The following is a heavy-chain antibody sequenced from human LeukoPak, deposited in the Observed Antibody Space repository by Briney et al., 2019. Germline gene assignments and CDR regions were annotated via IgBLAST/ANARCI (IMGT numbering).Heavy chain of an antibody. D-gene: IGHD5-12*01. CDR2: IYYSGST. CDR3: ARSVDIVAPDY. V-gene: IGHV4-59*08. CDR1: GGSISSYY. J-gene: IGHJ4*02. Sequence: SETLSLTCTVSGGSISSYYWSWTRQPPGKGLEWIGYIYYSGSTNYNPSLKSRVTISVDTSKNQFSLKLSSVTAADTAVYYCARSVDIVAPDYWGQGTLVTVSS.